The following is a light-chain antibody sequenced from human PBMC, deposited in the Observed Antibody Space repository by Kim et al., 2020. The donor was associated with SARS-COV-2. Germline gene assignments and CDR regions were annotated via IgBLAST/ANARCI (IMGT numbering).Light chain of an antibody. CDR3: QSCDASNQVV. Sequence: KKVTISCTGSSGNIANKHVQWYQQRPGSAPTTLIYESIYSPSGVPSRFSGSIDRASNSVSLTISGLQIEDEADYYCQSCDASNQVVFGGGTQLTVL. CDR2: ESI. V-gene: IGLV6-57*02. CDR1: SGNIANKH. J-gene: IGLJ2*01.